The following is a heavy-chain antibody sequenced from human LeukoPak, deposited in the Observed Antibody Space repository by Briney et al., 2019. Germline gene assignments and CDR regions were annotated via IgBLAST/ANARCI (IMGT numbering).Heavy chain of an antibody. CDR3: AKPHHSYDSGGYYHPLGWYFDL. CDR2: ISYDGSNK. CDR1: GFTFSSYG. D-gene: IGHD3-22*01. J-gene: IGHJ2*01. V-gene: IGHV3-30*18. Sequence: PGRSLRLSCAASGFTFSSYGMHWVGQAPGKGLEWVAAISYDGSNKYFADSVEGRFTISRDNSKNTVYLQMNSLGPEDTALYYCAKPHHSYDSGGYYHPLGWYFDLWGRGTLVTVST.